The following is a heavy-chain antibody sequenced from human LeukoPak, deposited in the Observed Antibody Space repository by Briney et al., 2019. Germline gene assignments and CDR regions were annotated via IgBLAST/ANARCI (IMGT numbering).Heavy chain of an antibody. J-gene: IGHJ4*02. V-gene: IGHV4-59*01. Sequence: SETLSLTCTVSGGSISTYYWSWIRQPPGKGLEYIAYIYYTGSTDYNPSLKSRVSISVDTSKNQFSLELNSVTAADTVVYYCARGRYSGGWYDYWGQGTLVTVSS. CDR3: ARGRYSGGWYDY. CDR2: IYYTGST. CDR1: GGSISTYY. D-gene: IGHD6-19*01.